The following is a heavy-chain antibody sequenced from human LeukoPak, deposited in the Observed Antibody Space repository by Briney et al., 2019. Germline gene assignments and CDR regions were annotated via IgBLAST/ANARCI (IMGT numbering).Heavy chain of an antibody. V-gene: IGHV3-53*01. CDR1: GFTVSSNY. CDR3: ARDFCKGSCYSGRHFDY. CDR2: IYSGGST. Sequence: GGSLRLSCAASGFTVSSNYMSWVRQAPGKGLEWVSVIYSGGSTYYADSVKGRFTISRDNSKNTLYLQMNSLRAEDTAVYYCARDFCKGSCYSGRHFDYWGQGTLVTVSS. J-gene: IGHJ4*02. D-gene: IGHD2-15*01.